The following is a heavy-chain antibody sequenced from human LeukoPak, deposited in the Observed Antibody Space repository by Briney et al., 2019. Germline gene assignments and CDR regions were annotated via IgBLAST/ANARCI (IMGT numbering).Heavy chain of an antibody. CDR2: ISYTGTYI. Sequence: GGSLRLSCAASAFSLNAYNMNWVRQAPGKGLEWVSSISYTGTYIYYADSVRGRFTISRDNAQNSLYLQMNSLRAEDTAIYYCVRDRGTYRPIDYWGQGTLVTASS. CDR1: AFSLNAYN. CDR3: VRDRGTYRPIDY. D-gene: IGHD1-26*01. V-gene: IGHV3-21*04. J-gene: IGHJ4*02.